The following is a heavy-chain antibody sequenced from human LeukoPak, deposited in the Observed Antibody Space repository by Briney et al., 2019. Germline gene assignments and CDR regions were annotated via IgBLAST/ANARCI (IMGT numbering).Heavy chain of an antibody. CDR1: GFTFSRYW. CDR3: ARDLDLGVTRWLEPEFDY. J-gene: IGHJ4*02. V-gene: IGHV3-21*01. Sequence: PGGSLRLSCVGSGFTFSRYWLNWVRQAPGKGLEWVSSISSSSSYIYYADSVKGRFTISRDNAKNSLYLQMNSLRAEDTAVYYCARDLDLGVTRWLEPEFDYWGQGTLVTVSS. CDR2: ISSSSSYI. D-gene: IGHD5-24*01.